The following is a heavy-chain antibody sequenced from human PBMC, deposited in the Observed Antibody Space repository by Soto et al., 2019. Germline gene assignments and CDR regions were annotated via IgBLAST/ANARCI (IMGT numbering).Heavy chain of an antibody. CDR1: GGSVSSGSYY. V-gene: IGHV4-61*01. Sequence: QVQLQESGPGLVKPSETLSLTCTVSGGSVSSGSYYWSWIRQPPGKGLEWIGYIYYSGSTNYNPSLKSRVTISVDTSKNQFSLKLSSVTAADTAVYYCAREGVAAAARGHWGQRTLVTVSS. CDR2: IYYSGST. D-gene: IGHD6-13*01. J-gene: IGHJ4*02. CDR3: AREGVAAAARGH.